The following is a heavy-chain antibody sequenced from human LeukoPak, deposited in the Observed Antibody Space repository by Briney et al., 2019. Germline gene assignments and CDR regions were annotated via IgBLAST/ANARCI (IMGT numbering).Heavy chain of an antibody. CDR3: ARLTYYYDSSGYSFDY. Sequence: SETLSLTCTVSGGSISSYYWSWIRQPPGKGREWIGYINYGGSTNYNPSLKSRGTISVDTSKNQFSLKLSSVTAADTAVYYCARLTYYYDSSGYSFDYWGQGTLVTVSS. D-gene: IGHD3-22*01. CDR2: INYGGST. CDR1: GGSISSYY. J-gene: IGHJ4*02. V-gene: IGHV4-59*01.